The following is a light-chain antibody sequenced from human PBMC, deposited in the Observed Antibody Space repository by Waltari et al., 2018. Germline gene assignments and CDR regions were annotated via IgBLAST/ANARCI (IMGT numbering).Light chain of an antibody. CDR1: RSNIRNNA. CDR2: YDD. J-gene: IGLJ2*01. Sequence: QSVLTQPPSVSAAPRQRVTTSRSGSRSNIRNNAICWYQQLPGKDPKPLIHYDDLLPSGVSDRFSGSKSGTSASLAISGLQSDDEADYYCAVWDDSLNGVVFGGGTKLTVL. V-gene: IGLV1-36*01. CDR3: AVWDDSLNGVV.